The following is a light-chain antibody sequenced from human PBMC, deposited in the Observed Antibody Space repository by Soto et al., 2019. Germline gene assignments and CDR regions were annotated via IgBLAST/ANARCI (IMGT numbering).Light chain of an antibody. V-gene: IGKV3-20*01. CDR2: GAS. J-gene: IGKJ2*01. CDR3: QQLGSSPYT. CDR1: QSVNIGY. Sequence: EIVLTQSPGTLSLSPGERATLSCRASQSVNIGYLAWYQQKPGQAPRLLLYGASGRATGIPDRFSGSGSGTDFTLTISRLEPEDFAVYYCQQLGSSPYTFGQGTNLEIK.